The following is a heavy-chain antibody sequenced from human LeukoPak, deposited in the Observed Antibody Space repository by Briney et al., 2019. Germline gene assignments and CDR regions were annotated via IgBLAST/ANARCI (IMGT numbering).Heavy chain of an antibody. V-gene: IGHV3-21*01. CDR3: ARDSLYYDFWSGYYRLAEYYYYMDV. Sequence: GGSLRLSCAASGFTFSSYSMNWVRQAPGKGLEWVSSISSSSSYIYYADSVKGRFTISRDNAKNSLYLQMNSLRAEDTAVYYCARDSLYYDFWSGYYRLAEYYYYMDVWGKGTTVTVSS. J-gene: IGHJ6*03. CDR2: ISSSSSYI. D-gene: IGHD3-3*01. CDR1: GFTFSSYS.